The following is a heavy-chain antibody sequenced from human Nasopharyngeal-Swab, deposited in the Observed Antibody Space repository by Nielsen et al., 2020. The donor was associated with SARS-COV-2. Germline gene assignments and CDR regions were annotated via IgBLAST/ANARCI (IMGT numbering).Heavy chain of an antibody. Sequence: ASVKVSCKASGYTFTSYGISWGRQAPGQGLEWMGWISAYNGNTNYAQKLQGRVTMTTDTSTSTAYMELRSLRSDDTAVYYCARLYCGGDCSYYYYYGMDVWGQGTTVTVSS. CDR3: ARLYCGGDCSYYYYYGMDV. V-gene: IGHV1-18*01. J-gene: IGHJ6*02. CDR1: GYTFTSYG. D-gene: IGHD2-21*02. CDR2: ISAYNGNT.